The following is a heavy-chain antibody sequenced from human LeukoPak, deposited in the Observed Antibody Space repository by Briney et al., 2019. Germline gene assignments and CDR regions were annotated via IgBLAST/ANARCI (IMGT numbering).Heavy chain of an antibody. J-gene: IGHJ4*02. CDR2: IKQDGSEK. V-gene: IGHV3-7*01. CDR3: AREDCGSTSCCDY. D-gene: IGHD2-2*01. CDR1: GFTFSSYW. Sequence: QPGGSLRLSCAASGFTFSSYWMSWVRQAPGKGLEWVANIKQDGSEKYYVDSVKGRFTISRDNAKSSLYMQMNSLRAEDTAVYYCAREDCGSTSCCDYWGQGTLVTVSS.